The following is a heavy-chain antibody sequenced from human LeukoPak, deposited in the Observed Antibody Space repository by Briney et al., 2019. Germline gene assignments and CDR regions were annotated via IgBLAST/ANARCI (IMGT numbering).Heavy chain of an antibody. J-gene: IGHJ4*02. CDR2: ISSSSSYI. CDR3: ASYRGGYGCFDY. CDR1: GFTFSSYS. Sequence: KSGGSLRLSCAASGFTFSSYSMNWVRQAPGKGLEWVSSISSSSSYIYYADSVKGRFTISRDNAKNSLYLQMNSLRAEDTAVYYCASYRGGYGCFDYWGQGTLVTVSS. D-gene: IGHD5-12*01. V-gene: IGHV3-21*01.